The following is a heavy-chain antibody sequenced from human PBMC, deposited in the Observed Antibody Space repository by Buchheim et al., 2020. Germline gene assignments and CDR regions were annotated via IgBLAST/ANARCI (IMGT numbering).Heavy chain of an antibody. CDR2: IDPSDSYT. Sequence: EVQLVQSGAEVKKPGESLRISCKGSGYSFTSYWISWVRQMPGKGLEWMGRIDPSDSYTNYSSSFQGHVTISADKSISTAYPQWSSLKASDTAMYYCARWGGIVGATGYYYYYGMDVWGQGTT. V-gene: IGHV5-10-1*01. CDR1: GYSFTSYW. J-gene: IGHJ6*02. CDR3: ARWGGIVGATGYYYYYGMDV. D-gene: IGHD1-26*01.